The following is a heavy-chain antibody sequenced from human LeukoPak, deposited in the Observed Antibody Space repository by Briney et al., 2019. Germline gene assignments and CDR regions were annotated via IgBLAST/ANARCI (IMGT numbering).Heavy chain of an antibody. V-gene: IGHV4-38-2*02. Sequence: SETLSLTCTVSGYSISSGYYWGWIRQPPGKGLEWIGSIYHSGSTYYNPSLKSRVTISVDTSKNQFSLKLSSVTAADTAVYYCARRYYGSGSYSYWGQGTLVTVSS. D-gene: IGHD3-10*01. CDR3: ARRYYGSGSYSY. CDR2: IYHSGST. J-gene: IGHJ4*02. CDR1: GYSISSGYY.